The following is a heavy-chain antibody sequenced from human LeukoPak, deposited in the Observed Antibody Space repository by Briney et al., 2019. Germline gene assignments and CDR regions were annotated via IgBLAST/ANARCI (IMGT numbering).Heavy chain of an antibody. V-gene: IGHV3-30*03. Sequence: GGSLRLSCAASEFTFRSYAMHWVRQTPGKGLEWVAVIFYDGTIQYYSDSVRGRLIVSRDNPKNTLYLQMNSLRAEDTAVYYCARDPRGPAGYDSPARDTFDYWGQGTLVTVSS. CDR1: EFTFRSYA. J-gene: IGHJ4*02. CDR2: IFYDGTIQ. CDR3: ARDPRGPAGYDSPARDTFDY. D-gene: IGHD3-22*01.